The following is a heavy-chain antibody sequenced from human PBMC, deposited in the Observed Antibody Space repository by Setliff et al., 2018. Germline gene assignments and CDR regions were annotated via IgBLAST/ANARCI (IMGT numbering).Heavy chain of an antibody. Sequence: ASVKVSCKTSGYTFSNYGVTWVRQAPGQGLEWMGWVTVYNGNTKYAQNLQGRLTLTTDISTSTAYMELGSLTTDDTAVYYCARVESMVRGKNILRHFDYWGQGIQVTVSS. CDR1: GYTFSNYG. CDR3: ARVESMVRGKNILRHFDY. J-gene: IGHJ4*02. D-gene: IGHD3-10*01. CDR2: VTVYNGNT. V-gene: IGHV1-18*01.